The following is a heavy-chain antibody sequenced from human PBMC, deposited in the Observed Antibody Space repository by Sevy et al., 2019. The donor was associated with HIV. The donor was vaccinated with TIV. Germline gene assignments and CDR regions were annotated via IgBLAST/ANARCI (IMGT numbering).Heavy chain of an antibody. D-gene: IGHD2-21*02. J-gene: IGHJ4*02. CDR3: ARMLSCGGACYYIDS. CDR2: INPSGGYI. CDR1: GYTFSIFD. V-gene: IGHV1-46*04. Sequence: TSVKVSCKVSGYTFSIFDIHWVRQAPGQGLESMGLINPSGGYINYAQSLQGRVTMTRDTSATTVYMELRSLRSEDTAVYYCARMLSCGGACYYIDSWVQGTLVTVSS.